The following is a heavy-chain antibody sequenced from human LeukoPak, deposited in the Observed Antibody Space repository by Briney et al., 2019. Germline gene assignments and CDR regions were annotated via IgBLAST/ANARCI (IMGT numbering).Heavy chain of an antibody. J-gene: IGHJ4*02. V-gene: IGHV1-2*02. CDR3: ARLGVHSGYPVGFDY. Sequence: ASVKVSCKASGYTFTAYYIHWVRQAPGQGLEWMGWINPNSGGTNYAQKFQGRVTMTRDTSISTAYMELSRLRSDDTAVYYCARLGVHSGYPVGFDYWGQGTLVTVSS. D-gene: IGHD3-22*01. CDR2: INPNSGGT. CDR1: GYTFTAYY.